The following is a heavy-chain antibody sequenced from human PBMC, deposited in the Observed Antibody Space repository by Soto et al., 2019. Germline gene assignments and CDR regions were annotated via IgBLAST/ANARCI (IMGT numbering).Heavy chain of an antibody. CDR1: GYTFTSYG. J-gene: IGHJ6*03. CDR2: ISAYNGNT. Sequence: VKVSCKASGYTFTSYGISWVRQAPGQGLEWMGWISAYNGNTNYAQKLQGRVTMTTDTSTSTAYMELRSLRSDDTAVYYCARAVVVAATDLEYYYYYYYMDVWGKGTTVTVSS. CDR3: ARAVVVAATDLEYYYYYYYMDV. V-gene: IGHV1-18*01. D-gene: IGHD2-15*01.